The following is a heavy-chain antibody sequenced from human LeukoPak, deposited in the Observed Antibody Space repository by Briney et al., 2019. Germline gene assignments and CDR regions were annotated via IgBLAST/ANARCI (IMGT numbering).Heavy chain of an antibody. V-gene: IGHV3-23*01. J-gene: IGHJ4*02. CDR1: GFTFSNYA. Sequence: PGGSLRLSCAASGFTFSNYAMSWVRQAPGKGLEWVSAISGSGGSTYYADSVKGRFTISRDNSKNTLYLQMNSLRAEDTAVYYCAKREGNWPANFDYWGQGTLVTVSS. CDR2: ISGSGGST. CDR3: AKREGNWPANFDY. D-gene: IGHD1-1*01.